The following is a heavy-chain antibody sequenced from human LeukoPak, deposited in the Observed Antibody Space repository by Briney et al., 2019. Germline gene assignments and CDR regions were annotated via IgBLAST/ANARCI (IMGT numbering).Heavy chain of an antibody. Sequence: SETLSLTCTVSGGSISSYYWSWIRQPPGKGLEWIGYIYYSGSTNYNPSLKSRVTISVDTSKNQLSLKLSSVTAADTAVYYCARQAYDSSDYYYPFDYWGQGTLVTVSS. CDR3: ARQAYDSSDYYYPFDY. V-gene: IGHV4-59*08. CDR2: IYYSGST. D-gene: IGHD3-22*01. J-gene: IGHJ4*02. CDR1: GGSISSYY.